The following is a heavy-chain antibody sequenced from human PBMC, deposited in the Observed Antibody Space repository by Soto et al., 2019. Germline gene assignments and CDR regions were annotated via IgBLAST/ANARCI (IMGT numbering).Heavy chain of an antibody. Sequence: PGESLKISCRGSGYSFTSYWIGWVRQMPRQGLEWMGIVFPGDSDTKYSPSFQGQVTISADKSINTAYLQWSGLRASDTAMYYCARHYSTSSPDYWGQGTLVTVSS. V-gene: IGHV5-51*01. CDR3: ARHYSTSSPDY. D-gene: IGHD6-6*01. CDR2: VFPGDSDT. J-gene: IGHJ4*02. CDR1: GYSFTSYW.